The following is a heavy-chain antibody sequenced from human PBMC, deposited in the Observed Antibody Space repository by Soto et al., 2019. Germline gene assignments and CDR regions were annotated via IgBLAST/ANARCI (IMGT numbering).Heavy chain of an antibody. Sequence: VQLVESGGGVVQPGRSLRLSCAASGFTFSSYGMHWVRQAPGKGLEWVAVISYDGSNKYYADSVKGRFTISRDNSKNTLYLQMNSLRAEDTAVYYCAKGSGYFDLWGRGTLVTVSS. J-gene: IGHJ2*01. V-gene: IGHV3-30*18. CDR1: GFTFSSYG. CDR2: ISYDGSNK. CDR3: AKGSGYFDL.